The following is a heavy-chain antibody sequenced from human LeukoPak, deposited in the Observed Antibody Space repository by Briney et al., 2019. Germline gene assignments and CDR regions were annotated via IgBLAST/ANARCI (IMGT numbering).Heavy chain of an antibody. CDR3: ARPQVDYGDYVNTFDI. CDR2: IYYSGST. CDR1: CGSISSYY. V-gene: IGHV4-59*08. D-gene: IGHD4-17*01. Sequence: SETLSLTCTVSCGSISSYYWSWIRQPPGKGLEWIGYIYYSGSTNYNPSLKSRVTISVDTSKNQFSLKLSSVTAADTAVYYCARPQVDYGDYVNTFDIWGQGTMVAVSS. J-gene: IGHJ3*02.